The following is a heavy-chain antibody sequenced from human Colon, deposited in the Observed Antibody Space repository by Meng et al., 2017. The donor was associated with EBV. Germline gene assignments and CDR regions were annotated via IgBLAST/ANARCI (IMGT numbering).Heavy chain of an antibody. V-gene: IGHV4-30-4*01. CDR1: GGSISSGDYY. D-gene: IGHD5-12*01. J-gene: IGHJ4*02. CDR2: IYYSGST. Sequence: VQLQESGPGLVEPSQTLSLTCTVSGGSISSGDYYWSWIRQPPGKGLEWIGYIYYSGSTYYNPSLKSRVTISVDTSKNQFSLKLSSVTAADTAVYYCARDRGGLGAFDYWGQGTLVTVSS. CDR3: ARDRGGLGAFDY.